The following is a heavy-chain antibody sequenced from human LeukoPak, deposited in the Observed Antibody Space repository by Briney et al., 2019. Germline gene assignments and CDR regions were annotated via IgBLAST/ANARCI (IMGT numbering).Heavy chain of an antibody. V-gene: IGHV4-31*03. Sequence: SETLSLTCTVSGGPLTSGGYYWNWIRQSPGKGLEWIGFLSYSGRTNSNPSLKSRLSMSVDTSKNQFSLRLNSVTAADTAVYYCARKNDYGASYYIDIWGKGTAVTVSS. CDR1: GGPLTSGGYY. CDR3: ARKNDYGASYYIDI. D-gene: IGHD4-17*01. J-gene: IGHJ6*03. CDR2: LSYSGRT.